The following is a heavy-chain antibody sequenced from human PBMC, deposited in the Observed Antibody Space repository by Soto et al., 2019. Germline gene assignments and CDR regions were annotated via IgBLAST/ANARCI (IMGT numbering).Heavy chain of an antibody. J-gene: IGHJ4*02. D-gene: IGHD3-10*01. Sequence: QPGGSLRLSCAASGFTFSSYGMHWVRQAPGKGLEWVAVIWYDGSNKYYADSVKGRFTISRDNSKNTLYLQMNSLRAEDTAVYYCARDRIITGPFDYWGQGTLVTVSS. CDR2: IWYDGSNK. CDR1: GFTFSSYG. V-gene: IGHV3-33*01. CDR3: ARDRIITGPFDY.